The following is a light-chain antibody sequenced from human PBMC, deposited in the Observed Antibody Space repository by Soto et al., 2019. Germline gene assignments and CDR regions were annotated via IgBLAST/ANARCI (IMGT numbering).Light chain of an antibody. CDR3: QQYSNLIT. J-gene: IGKJ5*01. CDR2: DAS. Sequence: DIQMTQTPSSLSASVGDRVTITCQASQDVSNYLNWYQQKLGKAPKLLIYDASNLETGVPSRFSGSGSGTYFSFTISSLQPEDFATYYCQQYSNLITFGQGTLLAIK. CDR1: QDVSNY. V-gene: IGKV1-33*01.